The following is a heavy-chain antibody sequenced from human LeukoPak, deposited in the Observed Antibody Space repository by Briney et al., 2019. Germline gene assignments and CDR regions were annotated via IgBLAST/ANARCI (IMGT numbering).Heavy chain of an antibody. CDR3: ARGDVLLCFGDETYYGMDV. J-gene: IGHJ6*02. Sequence: PSETLSLTCGVYGGSFSGYYWSWIRQPPGKGLEGIGDVSQSGSTHYNPSLKSRVPISVATSKHQFSLRLSSVAAADTAVYYCARGDVLLCFGDETYYGMDVWGQGTTVTVSS. D-gene: IGHD3-10*01. CDR2: VSQSGST. V-gene: IGHV4-34*01. CDR1: GGSFSGYY.